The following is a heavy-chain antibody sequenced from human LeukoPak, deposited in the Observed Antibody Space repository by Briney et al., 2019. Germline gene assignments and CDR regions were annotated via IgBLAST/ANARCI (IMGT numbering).Heavy chain of an antibody. J-gene: IGHJ4*02. Sequence: SQTLSLTRAVSGGSISSGDYYCSWIRQPPGNGLESIGYIYYSGRPYYNPSLKSRVTISVDTSRNQFSLKLTSVSPAAPALSYCARSSVLYDFWSGYAAFDYWGQGTLVTVSS. CDR3: ARSSVLYDFWSGYAAFDY. D-gene: IGHD3-3*01. CDR1: GGSISSGDYY. CDR2: IYYSGRP. V-gene: IGHV4-30-4*08.